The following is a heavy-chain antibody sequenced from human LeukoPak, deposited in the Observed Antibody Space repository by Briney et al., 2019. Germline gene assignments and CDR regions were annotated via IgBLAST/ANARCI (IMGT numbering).Heavy chain of an antibody. CDR2: IFNSGST. CDR1: GYSISSGWC. J-gene: IGHJ5*01. Sequence: PSETLSLTCAVSGYSISSGWCWGWLRQPPGKGLEWIGSIFNSGSTYYNPSLKSRVTISADTSKRHLSLKLSAVTAADTAVYYCATNRSEPRGNRGYFSSRGHGTLVTVSS. CDR3: ATNRSEPRGNRGYFSS. D-gene: IGHD3-22*01. V-gene: IGHV4-38-2*01.